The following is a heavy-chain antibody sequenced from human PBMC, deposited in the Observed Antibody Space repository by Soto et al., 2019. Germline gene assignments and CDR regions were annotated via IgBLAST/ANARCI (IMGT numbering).Heavy chain of an antibody. CDR2: IDAGGGAT. Sequence: EEQLLESGGDLVQPGGSLRLSCAASGFTFSDHAMTWVRQAPGKGLQWVSTIDAGGGATWDADSVRGRFTISRDNSKKTLSQQMNHLRPEDTAVYYCAKDGHRRDWYNHMHVWAKGTTVTVSS. J-gene: IGHJ6*03. V-gene: IGHV3-23*01. D-gene: IGHD1-1*01. CDR1: GFTFSDHA. CDR3: AKDGHRRDWYNHMHV.